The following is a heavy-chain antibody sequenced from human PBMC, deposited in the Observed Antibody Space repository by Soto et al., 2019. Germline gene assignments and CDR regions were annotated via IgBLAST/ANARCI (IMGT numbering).Heavy chain of an antibody. CDR3: ARELYCTNGVCFYFDY. J-gene: IGHJ4*02. V-gene: IGHV3-21*01. CDR2: ISSSSSYI. CDR1: GFTFSSYS. D-gene: IGHD2-8*01. Sequence: GGSLRLSCAASGFTFSSYSMNWVRQAPGKGLEWVSSISSSSSYIYYADSVKGRFTISRDNAKNSLYLQMNSLRAEDTAVYYCARELYCTNGVCFYFDYWGQGTLVTVSS.